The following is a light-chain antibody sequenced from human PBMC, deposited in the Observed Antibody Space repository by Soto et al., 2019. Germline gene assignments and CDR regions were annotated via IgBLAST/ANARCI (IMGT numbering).Light chain of an antibody. Sequence: QSVLTQPPSASGTPGQRVTISCSGSSRNIGGYYVYWYQHLPGTAPKLLIYTDNQRPSGVPDRFAGSKSGTSASLAISGLRSEDEAEYYCAAWDDSLSGWVFGGGTKLTVL. CDR3: AAWDDSLSGWV. CDR2: TDN. J-gene: IGLJ3*02. CDR1: SRNIGGYY. V-gene: IGLV1-47*02.